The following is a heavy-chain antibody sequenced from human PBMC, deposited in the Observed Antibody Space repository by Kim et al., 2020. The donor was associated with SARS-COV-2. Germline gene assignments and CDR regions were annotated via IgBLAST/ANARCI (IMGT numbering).Heavy chain of an antibody. CDR3: ARSSGDIVVVVAARHLDY. D-gene: IGHD2-15*01. CDR2: INAGNGNT. J-gene: IGHJ4*02. CDR1: GYTFTSYA. Sequence: ASVKVSCKASGYTFTSYAMHWVRQAPGQRLEWMGWINAGNGNTKYSQKFQGRVTITRDTSASTAYMELSSLISEDTAVYYCARSSGDIVVVVAARHLDYWGQGTLVTVSS. V-gene: IGHV1-3*01.